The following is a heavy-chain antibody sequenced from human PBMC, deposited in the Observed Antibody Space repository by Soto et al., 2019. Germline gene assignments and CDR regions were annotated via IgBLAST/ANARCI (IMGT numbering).Heavy chain of an antibody. D-gene: IGHD3-22*01. Sequence: GGSLRLSCAASGFTFDTYAMHWVRQIPGKGLEWVSGISWKSENIGYADSVKGRFTISRDNAKKSLHLQMNSLRAEDTAVYYCARGDYYDNTGPFSDAFDIWGQGTMVTVSS. V-gene: IGHV3-9*01. CDR2: ISWKSENI. CDR1: GFTFDTYA. J-gene: IGHJ3*02. CDR3: ARGDYYDNTGPFSDAFDI.